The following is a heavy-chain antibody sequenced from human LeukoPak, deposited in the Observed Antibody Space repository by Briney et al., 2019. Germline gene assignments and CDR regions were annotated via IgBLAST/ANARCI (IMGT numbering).Heavy chain of an antibody. Sequence: GASVKVSCKASGYTFTNYAMHWVRQAPGQRLEWMGWINAGNGNTKYSQKFQGRVTITRDTSTSTAYMELSSLRSEDTAVYYCARENVLRYFDWYPMGWFDPWGQGTLVTVSS. J-gene: IGHJ5*02. CDR1: GYTFTNYA. D-gene: IGHD3-9*01. CDR3: ARENVLRYFDWYPMGWFDP. CDR2: INAGNGNT. V-gene: IGHV1-3*01.